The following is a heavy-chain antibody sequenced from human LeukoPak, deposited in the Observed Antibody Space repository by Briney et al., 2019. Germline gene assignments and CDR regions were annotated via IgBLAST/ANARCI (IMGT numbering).Heavy chain of an antibody. Sequence: SETLSLTCTVSGYSISSGYYWGWIRQPPGKGLEWIGSIYHSGSTYYNPSLKSRVTISVDTSKNQFSLKLSSVTAADTAVYYCARDRGLGLPWGQGTLVTVSS. CDR2: IYHSGST. V-gene: IGHV4-38-2*02. CDR3: ARDRGLGLP. D-gene: IGHD6-19*01. J-gene: IGHJ5*02. CDR1: GYSISSGYY.